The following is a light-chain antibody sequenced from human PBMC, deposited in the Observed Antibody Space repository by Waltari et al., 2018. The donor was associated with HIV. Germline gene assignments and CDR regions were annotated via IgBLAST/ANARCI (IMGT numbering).Light chain of an antibody. CDR3: QSYDSSLSAWV. V-gene: IGLV1-40*01. Sequence: QSVLTQPPSVSGAPGQRVTISCTGSSSNIGAGYDVPWYQQLPGTAPKLLIYGNAIRPSGVPDRFSGSKSGSSASLAITGLQADDEADYYCQSYDSSLSAWVFGGGTKLTVL. CDR2: GNA. CDR1: SSNIGAGYD. J-gene: IGLJ3*02.